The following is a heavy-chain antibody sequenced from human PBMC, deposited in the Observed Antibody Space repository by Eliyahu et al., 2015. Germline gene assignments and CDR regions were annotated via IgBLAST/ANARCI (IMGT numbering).Heavy chain of an antibody. V-gene: IGHV4-61*02. CDR2: IYTSGST. CDR3: ARGVYDFWSGYRYNWFDP. Sequence: QVQLQESGPGLVKPSQTLSLTCTXSGGSISSGSYYWSWIRXPAGKGLEWIGRIYTSGSTNYNPSLKSRVTISVDTSKNQFSLKLSSVTAADTAVYYCARGVYDFWSGYRYNWFDPWGQGTLVTVSS. J-gene: IGHJ5*02. D-gene: IGHD3-3*01. CDR1: GGSISSGSYY.